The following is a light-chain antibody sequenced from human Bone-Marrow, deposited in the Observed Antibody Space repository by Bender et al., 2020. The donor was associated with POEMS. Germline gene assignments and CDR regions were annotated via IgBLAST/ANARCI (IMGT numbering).Light chain of an antibody. Sequence: ALTQPASVSGSPGQSITISCTGTSSDVGIYSLVSWYQQSPGTSPKLIIYEATKRPSGVPDRFSGSKSGTSASLAISGLRSEDEAEYYCAAWDDSLGSYLFGTGTKVTVL. V-gene: IGLV2-14*02. J-gene: IGLJ1*01. CDR1: SSDVGIYSL. CDR2: EAT. CDR3: AAWDDSLGSYL.